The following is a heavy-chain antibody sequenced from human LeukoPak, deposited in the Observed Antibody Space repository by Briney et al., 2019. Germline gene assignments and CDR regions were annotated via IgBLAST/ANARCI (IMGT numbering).Heavy chain of an antibody. V-gene: IGHV4-59*12. CDR2: IYYSGST. J-gene: IGHJ4*02. Sequence: PSETLSLTCTVSGGSISSYYWSWIRQPPGKGLEWIGYIYYSGSTNYNPSLKSRVTISVDTSKNQFSLKLSSVTAADTAVYYCARGSYRTGPWVYWGQGTLVTVSS. CDR3: ARGSYRTGPWVY. D-gene: IGHD1-26*01. CDR1: GGSISSYY.